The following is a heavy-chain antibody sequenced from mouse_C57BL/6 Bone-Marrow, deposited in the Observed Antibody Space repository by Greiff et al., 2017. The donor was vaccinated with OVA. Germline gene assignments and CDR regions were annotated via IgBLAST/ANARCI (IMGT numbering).Heavy chain of an antibody. CDR2: ISYDGSN. D-gene: IGHD1-1*01. CDR3: ARVSTTVVDWYFDV. J-gene: IGHJ1*03. Sequence: ESGPGLVKPSQSLSLTCSVPGYSITSGYYWNWIRQFPGNKLEWMGYISYDGSNNYNPSLKNRISITRDTSKNQFFLKLNSVTTEDTATYYCARVSTTVVDWYFDVWGTGTTVTVSS. V-gene: IGHV3-6*01. CDR1: GYSITSGYY.